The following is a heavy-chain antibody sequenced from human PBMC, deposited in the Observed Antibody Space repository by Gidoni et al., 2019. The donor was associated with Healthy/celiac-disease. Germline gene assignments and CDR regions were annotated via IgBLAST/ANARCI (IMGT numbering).Heavy chain of an antibody. D-gene: IGHD3-22*01. J-gene: IGHJ4*02. CDR3: ASGRRVYDSSGYYGY. Sequence: ISRDNAKNSLYLQMNSLRAEDTAVYYCASGRRVYDSSGYYGYWGQGTLVTVSS. V-gene: IGHV3-11*06.